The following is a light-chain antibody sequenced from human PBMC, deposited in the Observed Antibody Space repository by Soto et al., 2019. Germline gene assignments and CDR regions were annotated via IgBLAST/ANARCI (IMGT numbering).Light chain of an antibody. Sequence: EIVLTQSPGTLSLSPGERATLSCRASQSVSNTYLAWYQHKPGQPPRLLIYGASDRATGIPDRFSGSGSVTDFTLTISSLEPEDFALYYCQKYGTSPVTFGQGTKLEIK. V-gene: IGKV3-20*01. CDR1: QSVSNTY. CDR2: GAS. CDR3: QKYGTSPVT. J-gene: IGKJ2*01.